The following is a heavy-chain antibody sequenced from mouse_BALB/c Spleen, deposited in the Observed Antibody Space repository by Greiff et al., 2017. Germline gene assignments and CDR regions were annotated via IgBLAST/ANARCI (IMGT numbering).Heavy chain of an antibody. V-gene: IGHV5-6-5*01. CDR1: GFTFSSYA. CDR3: AREGGEAPWVAY. J-gene: IGHJ3*01. CDR2: ISSGGST. Sequence: EVKLVESGGGLVKPGGSLKLSCAASGFTFSSYAMSWVRQTPEKRLEWVASISSGGSTYYPDSVKGRFTISRDNARNILYLQMSSLRSEDTAMYYCAREGGEAPWVAYWGQGTLVTVSA.